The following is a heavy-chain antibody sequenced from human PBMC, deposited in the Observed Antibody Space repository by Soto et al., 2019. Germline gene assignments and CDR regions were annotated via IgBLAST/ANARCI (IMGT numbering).Heavy chain of an antibody. CDR1: GGSVSSGSYY. D-gene: IGHD6-19*01. Sequence: PSETLSLTCAVSGGSVSSGSYYWSWIRQPPGKGLEWIGYIYYSGSTNYNPSLKSRVTISVDTSKNQFSLKLSSVTAADTAVYYCARGGPRDSSGWYRNWFDPWGQGTLVTVPS. CDR2: IYYSGST. J-gene: IGHJ5*02. V-gene: IGHV4-61*01. CDR3: ARGGPRDSSGWYRNWFDP.